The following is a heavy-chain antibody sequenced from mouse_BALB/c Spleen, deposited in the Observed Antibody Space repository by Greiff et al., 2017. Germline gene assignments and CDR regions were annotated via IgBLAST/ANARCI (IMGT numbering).Heavy chain of an antibody. CDR3: AREADYYGSTFDY. V-gene: IGHV14-3*02. CDR2: IDPANGNT. Sequence: VQLQQSGAELVKPGASVKLSCTASGFNIKDTYMHWVKQRPEQGLEWIGRIDPANGNTKYDPKFQGKATITADTSSNTAYLQLSSLTSEDTAVYYCAREADYYGSTFDYWGQGTTLTVSS. J-gene: IGHJ2*01. CDR1: GFNIKDTY. D-gene: IGHD1-1*01.